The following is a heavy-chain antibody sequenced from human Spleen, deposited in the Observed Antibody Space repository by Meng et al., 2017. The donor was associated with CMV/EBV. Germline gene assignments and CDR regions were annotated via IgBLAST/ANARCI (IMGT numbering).Heavy chain of an antibody. V-gene: IGHV3-11*01. J-gene: IGHJ2*01. CDR1: GFTFSDHY. CDR3: AGDLLGDSAYGVRYFDL. Sequence: GESLKISCAASGFTFSDHYMRWIRQAPGKGLEWVSYISGRSSTIYQANSVKGRFTISRDNAKNSLYLQMNSLRAEDTAVYFCAGDLLGDSAYGVRYFDLWGRGTLVTVSS. D-gene: IGHD5-12*01. CDR2: ISGRSSTI.